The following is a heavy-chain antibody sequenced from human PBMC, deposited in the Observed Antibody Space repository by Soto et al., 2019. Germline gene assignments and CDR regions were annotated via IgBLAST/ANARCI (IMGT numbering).Heavy chain of an antibody. CDR1: GFTFSSYE. V-gene: IGHV3-48*03. CDR3: ARAREESPKFDY. Sequence: GGSLRLSCAASGFTFSSYEMNWVRQAPGKGLEWVSYISSSGSTIYYADSVKGRFTISRDNAKNSLYLQMNSLRAEDTAVYYCARAREESPKFDYWGQGTLVTVSS. J-gene: IGHJ4*02. CDR2: ISSSGSTI.